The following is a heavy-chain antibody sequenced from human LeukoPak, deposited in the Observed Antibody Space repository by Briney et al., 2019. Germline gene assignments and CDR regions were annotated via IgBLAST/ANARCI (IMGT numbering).Heavy chain of an antibody. J-gene: IGHJ4*02. CDR1: EFTFSSYA. CDR2: IWYDGSNK. CDR3: ARSSRYYYDSSAPLY. D-gene: IGHD3-22*01. Sequence: GGSLRLSCAASEFTFSSYAMSWVRQAPGKGLEWVAVIWYDGSNKYYADSVKGRFTISRDNSKNTLYLQMNSLRAEDTAVYYCARSSRYYYDSSAPLYWGQGTLVTVSS. V-gene: IGHV3-33*08.